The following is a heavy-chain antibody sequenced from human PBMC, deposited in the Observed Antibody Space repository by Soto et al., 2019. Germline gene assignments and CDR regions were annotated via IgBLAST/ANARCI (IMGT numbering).Heavy chain of an antibody. D-gene: IGHD3-22*01. J-gene: IGHJ3*02. Sequence: PSETLSLTCTVSGGSIISSSYYWGWIRQPPGKGLEWIGSIYYSGSTYYNPSLKSRVTISVDTSKNQFSLKLSSVTAADTAVYYCSTGEGETYYFYCNGPTDDAFDILGQGKMVPVSS. V-gene: IGHV4-39*01. CDR1: GGSIISSSYY. CDR3: STGEGETYYFYCNGPTDDAFDI. CDR2: IYYSGST.